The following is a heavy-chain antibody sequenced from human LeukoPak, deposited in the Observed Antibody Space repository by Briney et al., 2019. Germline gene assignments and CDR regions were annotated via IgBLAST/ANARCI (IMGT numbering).Heavy chain of an antibody. CDR1: GFTFSSYE. Sequence: GGSLRLSCAASGFTFSSYEMNWVRQAPGKGLEWVSDISSSGRIIYYADSVKGRFTISRDNTKNSLYLQMNSLRAEDTAVYYCARVSRYANDYWGQGTLVTVSS. D-gene: IGHD2-2*01. J-gene: IGHJ4*02. V-gene: IGHV3-48*03. CDR2: ISSSGRII. CDR3: ARVSRYANDY.